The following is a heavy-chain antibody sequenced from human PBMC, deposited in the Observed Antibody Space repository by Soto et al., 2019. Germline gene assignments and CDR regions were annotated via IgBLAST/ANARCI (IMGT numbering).Heavy chain of an antibody. CDR1: GGSVSSSFFC. V-gene: IGHV4-61*01. D-gene: IGHD6-13*01. Sequence: SETLSLTCTVSGGSVSSSFFCWSWVRQPPGQRLEWIGYIYYTGTTNYNPSLASRVAMSVDTSKKQFTLNLRSLTAADTARYYCARLKTSSGWSLFDSWGQGMLVTVSS. CDR3: ARLKTSSGWSLFDS. J-gene: IGHJ4*02. CDR2: IYYTGTT.